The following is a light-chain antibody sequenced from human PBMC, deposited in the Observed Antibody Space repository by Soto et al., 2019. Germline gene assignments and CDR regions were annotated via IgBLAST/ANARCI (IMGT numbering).Light chain of an antibody. CDR1: QGISSW. V-gene: IGKV1-12*01. CDR2: AES. CDR3: QQPNSFPT. Sequence: DTQMTQSPSSESASVGDRVTITCRASQGISSWLAWYQQKPGKAPELLIYAESNLQSGVPSRFSGRGSGTEFTLSITSLQPEDFATYYCQQPNSFPTFGQGTRLEIK. J-gene: IGKJ5*01.